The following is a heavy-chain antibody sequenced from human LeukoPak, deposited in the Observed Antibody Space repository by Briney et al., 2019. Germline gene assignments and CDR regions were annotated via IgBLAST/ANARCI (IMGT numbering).Heavy chain of an antibody. CDR3: ARDSRYYDFWSGYPDHSDY. Sequence: GASVKVSCKASGYTFTGYYMHWVRQAPGQGLEWMGRINPNSGGTNYAQTFQGRVTMTRDTSISTAYMELSRLRSDDTALYYCARDSRYYDFWSGYPDHSDYWGQGTLVTVSS. V-gene: IGHV1-2*06. CDR1: GYTFTGYY. J-gene: IGHJ4*02. CDR2: INPNSGGT. D-gene: IGHD3-3*01.